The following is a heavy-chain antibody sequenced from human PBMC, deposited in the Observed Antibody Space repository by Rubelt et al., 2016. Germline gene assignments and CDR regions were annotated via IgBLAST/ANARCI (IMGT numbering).Heavy chain of an antibody. J-gene: IGHJ5*02. D-gene: IGHD6-19*01. Sequence: EVRLVESGGGLVKPGGSLRLSCEASGFTFSSYSMNWFRQAPGKGLEWVSSISSSSGFISYADSLKGRFTISRDNAKKTLYLQMNSLRAEDTAVYYCARVGLNSSGWYPWGQGTLVTVSS. V-gene: IGHV3-21*01. CDR1: GFTFSSYS. CDR2: ISSSSGFI. CDR3: ARVGLNSSGWYP.